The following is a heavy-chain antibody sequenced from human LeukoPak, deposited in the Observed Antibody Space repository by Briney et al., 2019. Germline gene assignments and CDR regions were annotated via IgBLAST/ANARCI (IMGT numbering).Heavy chain of an antibody. D-gene: IGHD3-22*01. CDR2: ISSDGTNK. CDR1: GFTFSNYA. CDR3: AKDLSGNYYDSSAADY. V-gene: IGHV3-30*18. J-gene: IGHJ4*02. Sequence: PGGSLRLSCVASGFTFSNYAIHWVRQAPGKGLEWVAVISSDGTNKHYADSVKGRFTISRDNSKNTLYLQMNSLRAEDTAVYYSAKDLSGNYYDSSAADYWGQGTLVTVSS.